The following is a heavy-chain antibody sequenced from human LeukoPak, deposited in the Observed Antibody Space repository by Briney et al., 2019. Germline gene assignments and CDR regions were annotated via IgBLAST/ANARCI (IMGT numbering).Heavy chain of an antibody. CDR3: ASTYSSSWYFDY. V-gene: IGHV4-59*11. Sequence: PSETLSLTCTVSGGSISIHYWSWIRQPPGKGLEWIGYIYDGRKANYNPSLRSRVTISADTSKNQFPLKLSSVTAADTAVYYCASTYSSSWYFDYWGQGTLVTVSS. D-gene: IGHD6-13*01. CDR1: GGSISIHY. CDR2: IYDGRKA. J-gene: IGHJ4*02.